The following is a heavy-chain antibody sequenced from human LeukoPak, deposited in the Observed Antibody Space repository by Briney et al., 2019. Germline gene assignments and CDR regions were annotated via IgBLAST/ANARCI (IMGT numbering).Heavy chain of an antibody. Sequence: GGSLRLSCAASGFTFSSYSMNWVRQAPGKGLEWVSSISSSSSYIYYADSVKGRFTISRDNAKNSLYLQMNSLRAEDTAVYYCARGGSYEDYYYGMDDWGQGTTVTVSS. J-gene: IGHJ6*02. CDR1: GFTFSSYS. D-gene: IGHD3-16*01. CDR3: ARGGSYEDYYYGMDD. CDR2: ISSSSSYI. V-gene: IGHV3-21*01.